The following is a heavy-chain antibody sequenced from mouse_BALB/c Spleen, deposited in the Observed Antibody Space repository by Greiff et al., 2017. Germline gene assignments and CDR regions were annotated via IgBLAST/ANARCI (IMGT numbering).Heavy chain of an antibody. CDR1: GFNIKDTY. D-gene: IGHD2-1*01. Sequence: EVQLQQSGAELVKPGASVKLSCTASGFNIKDTYMHWVKQRPEQGLEWIGRIDPANGNTKYDPKFQGKATITADTSSNTAYLQLSSLTSEDTAVYYCARYGNYVRYYAMDYWGQGTSVTVSS. CDR3: ARYGNYVRYYAMDY. V-gene: IGHV14-3*02. CDR2: IDPANGNT. J-gene: IGHJ4*01.